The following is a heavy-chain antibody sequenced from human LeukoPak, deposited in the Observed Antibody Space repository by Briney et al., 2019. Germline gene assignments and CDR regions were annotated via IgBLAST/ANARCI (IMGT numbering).Heavy chain of an antibody. Sequence: SETLSLTCTVSGDSISSSSYYWGWIRQPPGKGLEWIGSIYYSGSTYYNPSLKSRVTISVDTSKNQFSLKLSSVTAADTAVYYCARAWGGYFDYWGQGTLVTVSS. J-gene: IGHJ4*02. CDR3: ARAWGGYFDY. D-gene: IGHD3-16*01. CDR2: IYYSGST. V-gene: IGHV4-39*07. CDR1: GDSISSSSYY.